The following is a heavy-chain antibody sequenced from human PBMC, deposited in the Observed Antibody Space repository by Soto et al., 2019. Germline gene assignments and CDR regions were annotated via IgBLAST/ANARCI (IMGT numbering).Heavy chain of an antibody. CDR1: GFTFDDYG. D-gene: IGHD2-2*02. V-gene: IGHV3-20*01. Sequence: GGSLRLSCAASGFTFDDYGMSWVRQATGKGLEWVSGINWNGGSTGYADSVKGRFTISRDNAKNSLYLQMNSLRAEDTALYHCARSLGYCSSTSCYTDAFDIWGQGTMVTVSS. J-gene: IGHJ3*02. CDR3: ARSLGYCSSTSCYTDAFDI. CDR2: INWNGGST.